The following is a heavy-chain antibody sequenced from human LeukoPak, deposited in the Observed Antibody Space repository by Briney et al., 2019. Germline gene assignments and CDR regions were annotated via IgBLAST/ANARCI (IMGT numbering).Heavy chain of an antibody. D-gene: IGHD3-9*01. J-gene: IGHJ4*02. CDR2: IRSKAYGGTA. V-gene: IGHV3-49*03. CDR3: SREVRYFDWFQADF. Sequence: PGGAQRLSCSASGFTFGDYSMSWFRQAPGKGLEWVGFIRSKAYGGTAEYAASVKGRFTISRDDSESIAYLQMVSLKAEDTAVYYCSREVRYFDWFQADFWGQGTLVTVSS. CDR1: GFTFGDYS.